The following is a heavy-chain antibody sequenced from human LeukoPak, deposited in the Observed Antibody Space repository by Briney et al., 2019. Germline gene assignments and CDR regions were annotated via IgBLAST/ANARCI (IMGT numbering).Heavy chain of an antibody. CDR3: AKDYYDSSGYLFDY. V-gene: IGHV3-30-3*01. CDR1: GFTFSSYA. CDR2: ISYDGSNK. Sequence: GGSLRLSCAASGFTFSSYAMHWVRQAPGKGLEWVAVISYDGSNKYYADSVKGRFTIFRDNSKNTLFLQMNSLRAEDTAVYYCAKDYYDSSGYLFDYWGQGTLVTVSS. J-gene: IGHJ4*02. D-gene: IGHD3-22*01.